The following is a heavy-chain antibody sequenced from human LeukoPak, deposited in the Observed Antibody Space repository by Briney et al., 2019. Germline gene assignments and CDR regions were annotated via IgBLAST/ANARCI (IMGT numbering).Heavy chain of an antibody. CDR3: ARQYSGTYYRSFDC. CDR2: IYPGDSDT. Sequence: GESLKISCKGSGYSFTNYWIGWVSQMPGKGLEWMGVIYPGDSDTRYSPSFQGQVTISADKSISTAYLQWSSLKASDTAMYYCARQYSGTYYRSFDCWGQGTLVTVSS. D-gene: IGHD3-10*01. CDR1: GYSFTNYW. J-gene: IGHJ4*02. V-gene: IGHV5-51*01.